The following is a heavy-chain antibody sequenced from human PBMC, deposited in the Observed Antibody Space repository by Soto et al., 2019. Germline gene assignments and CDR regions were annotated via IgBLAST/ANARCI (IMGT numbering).Heavy chain of an antibody. CDR1: GGTFSSYA. V-gene: IGHV1-69*01. J-gene: IGHJ6*02. Sequence: QVQLVQSGAEVKKPGSSVKVSCKASGGTFSSYAISWVRQAPGQGLEWMGGVIPIFGTANYAQKFQGRVTITADESTSKAYMELRSLRSEDTAVYYCARATDLWSSYYYSDGMDVWGQGTTVTVSS. CDR3: ARATDLWSSYYYSDGMDV. D-gene: IGHD2-8*01. CDR2: VIPIFGTA.